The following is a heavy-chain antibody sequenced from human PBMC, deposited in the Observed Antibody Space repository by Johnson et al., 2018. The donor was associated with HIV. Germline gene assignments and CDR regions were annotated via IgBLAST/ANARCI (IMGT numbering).Heavy chain of an antibody. J-gene: IGHJ3*02. Sequence: EQLVESGGGVVQPGGSLRLSCAASGFTFSSYEMNWVRQAPGKGLEWVSYISSSGSTIYYADSVKGRSTISRDNAKNSLYLQMNSLRAEDTAVYYCARVGDGSGYYFDAFDIWGQGTMVTVSS. D-gene: IGHD3-22*01. V-gene: IGHV3-48*03. CDR1: GFTFSSYE. CDR3: ARVGDGSGYYFDAFDI. CDR2: ISSSGSTI.